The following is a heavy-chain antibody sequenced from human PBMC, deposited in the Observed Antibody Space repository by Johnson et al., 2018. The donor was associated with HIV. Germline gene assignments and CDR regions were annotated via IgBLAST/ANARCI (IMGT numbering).Heavy chain of an antibody. D-gene: IGHD6-19*01. CDR1: GFTFSSYA. CDR3: VRDQGSGWPTNAFDI. CDR2: ITYDGRNK. Sequence: QVQLVESGGGVVQPGRSLRLSCAASGFTFSSYAVHWVRQAPGKGLEWVAVITYDGRNKYYADFVKGRFIISRDNSKNMTNLQMNGLSGEDTADYYCVRDQGSGWPTNAFDIWGQGTRVTVSS. V-gene: IGHV3-30*04. J-gene: IGHJ3*02.